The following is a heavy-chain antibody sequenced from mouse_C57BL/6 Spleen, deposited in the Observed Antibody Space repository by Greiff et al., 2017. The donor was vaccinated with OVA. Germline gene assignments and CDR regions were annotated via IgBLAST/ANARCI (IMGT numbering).Heavy chain of an antibody. CDR1: GYAFSSYW. J-gene: IGHJ4*01. CDR2: IYPGDGDT. CDR3: ARGSIYAMDY. Sequence: LQESGAELVKPGASVKISCKASGYAFSSYWMNWVKQRPGKGLEWIGQIYPGDGDTNYNGKFKGKATLTADKSSSTAYMQLSSLTSEDSAVYFCARGSIYAMDYWGQGTSVTVSS. V-gene: IGHV1-80*01.